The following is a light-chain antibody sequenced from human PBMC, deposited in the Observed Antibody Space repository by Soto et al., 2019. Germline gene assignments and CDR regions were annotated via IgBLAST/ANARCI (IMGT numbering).Light chain of an antibody. V-gene: IGLV2-14*01. CDR2: DVS. J-gene: IGLJ2*01. Sequence: QSALTQPASVSGSPGQSITISCTGTSSDVGGYNYVSWYQQHPGKAPQLMIYDVSNRPSGVSNRFSGSKSGNTASRTISGLNAEDEADYYCSSYTSSSTLVVFGGGTKLTVL. CDR3: SSYTSSSTLVV. CDR1: SSDVGGYNY.